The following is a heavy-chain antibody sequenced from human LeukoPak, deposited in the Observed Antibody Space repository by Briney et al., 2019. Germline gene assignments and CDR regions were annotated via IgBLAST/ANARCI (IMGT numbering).Heavy chain of an antibody. CDR3: ARYTRYYGPGSKSLDY. V-gene: IGHV4-34*01. CDR1: DDSITMYY. D-gene: IGHD3-10*01. CDR2: INHSGST. J-gene: IGHJ4*02. Sequence: SETLSLTCTVSDDSITMYYWTWIRQPPGKGLEWIGEINHSGSTNYNPSLKSRVTISVDTSKNQFSLKLSSVTAADTAVYYCARYTRYYGPGSKSLDYWGQGTLVTVSS.